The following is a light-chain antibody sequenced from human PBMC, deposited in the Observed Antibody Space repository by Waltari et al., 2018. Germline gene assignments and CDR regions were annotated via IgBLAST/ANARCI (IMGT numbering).Light chain of an antibody. CDR1: SSDVGGYNY. CDR2: DVS. Sequence: QSALTQPASVSGSPGQSITISCTGTSSDVGGYNYVSWYQTHTGKAPKLLIYDVSNRPPGVSNRFSASKSGNTASLIISGLQAEDEADYYCSSYTSSTTLLLIFGGGTKLTVL. J-gene: IGLJ2*01. V-gene: IGLV2-14*03. CDR3: SSYTSSTTLLLI.